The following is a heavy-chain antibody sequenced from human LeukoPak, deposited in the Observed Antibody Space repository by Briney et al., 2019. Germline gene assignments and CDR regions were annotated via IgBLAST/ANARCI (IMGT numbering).Heavy chain of an antibody. Sequence: GESLKISCKGSGYSFTSYWIGWVRHMPGKGLEWMGIIYPGDSDTRYSPSFQGQVTISADKSISTTYLQWSSLKASDTAMYYCARRDYDILTGYIDAFDIWGQGTMVTVSS. J-gene: IGHJ3*02. D-gene: IGHD3-9*01. CDR2: IYPGDSDT. CDR3: ARRDYDILTGYIDAFDI. CDR1: GYSFTSYW. V-gene: IGHV5-51*01.